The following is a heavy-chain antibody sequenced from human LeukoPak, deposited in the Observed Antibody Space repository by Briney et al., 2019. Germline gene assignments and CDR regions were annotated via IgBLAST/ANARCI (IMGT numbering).Heavy chain of an antibody. CDR2: INPNSGST. J-gene: IGHJ5*02. Sequence: ASVKVSCKASGYTFTGYYMHWVRQAPGQGLEWMGWINPNSGSTNYAQKFQGRVTMTRDTSISTAYMELSRLRSDDTAVYYCARVAGIAVTSRWFDPWGQGTLVTVSS. V-gene: IGHV1-2*02. CDR1: GYTFTGYY. D-gene: IGHD6-19*01. CDR3: ARVAGIAVTSRWFDP.